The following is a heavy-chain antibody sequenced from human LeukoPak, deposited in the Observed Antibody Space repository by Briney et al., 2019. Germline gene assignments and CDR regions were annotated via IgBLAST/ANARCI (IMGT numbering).Heavy chain of an antibody. CDR1: GGSISSYF. D-gene: IGHD3-10*01. V-gene: IGHV4-59*01. Sequence: KPSETLSLTCTVSGGSISSYFWSWIRQPPGKGLEWIAYIYHSGSTNYNPSLKSRVTISVDTSKNQFSLKLSSVTAADTAVYYCARSATFGPDAFDFWGQGTMVTVSS. J-gene: IGHJ3*01. CDR3: ARSATFGPDAFDF. CDR2: IYHSGST.